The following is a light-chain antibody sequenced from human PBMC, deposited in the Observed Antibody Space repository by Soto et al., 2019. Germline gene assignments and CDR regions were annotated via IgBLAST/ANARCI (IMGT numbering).Light chain of an antibody. J-gene: IGKJ5*01. Sequence: EIVLTQSPGPLSLSPGERATLSCRASQIVGGDTLAWFQQRPGQAPRLVIYGASNRAAGIPDRFSGSGSRTDFTLTVSRLEPEDFAMYYCQQYHWAPDTFGQGTRLEIK. V-gene: IGKV3-20*01. CDR3: QQYHWAPDT. CDR2: GAS. CDR1: QIVGGDT.